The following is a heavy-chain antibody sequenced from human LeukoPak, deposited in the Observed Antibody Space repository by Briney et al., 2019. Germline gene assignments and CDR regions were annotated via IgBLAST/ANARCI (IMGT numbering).Heavy chain of an antibody. CDR2: ISSSGSTI. CDR1: GFTFSSYE. Sequence: GGSLRLSCAASGFTFSSYEMNWVRQAPGKGLEWVSYISSSGSTIYYADSVKGRFTISRDNAKNSLYLQMNSLRAEDTALYYCAKDISYSYAGQYYFDYWGQGTLVTVSS. CDR3: AKDISYSYAGQYYFDY. D-gene: IGHD5-18*01. V-gene: IGHV3-48*03. J-gene: IGHJ4*02.